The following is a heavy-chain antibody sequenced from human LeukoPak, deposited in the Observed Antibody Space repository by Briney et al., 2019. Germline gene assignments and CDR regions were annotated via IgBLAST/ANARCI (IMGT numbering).Heavy chain of an antibody. CDR3: AKVPDTAMVDYFDY. Sequence: PGGSLRLSCAASGFTFSNYVMGWVRQAQGKGLEWVSAISENGGGADYADSVRGRFTISRDNSQNTMYQQMNSLRAEDTAVYYCAKVPDTAMVDYFDYWGQGTLVTVSS. D-gene: IGHD5-18*01. J-gene: IGHJ4*02. V-gene: IGHV3-23*01. CDR2: ISENGGGA. CDR1: GFTFSNYV.